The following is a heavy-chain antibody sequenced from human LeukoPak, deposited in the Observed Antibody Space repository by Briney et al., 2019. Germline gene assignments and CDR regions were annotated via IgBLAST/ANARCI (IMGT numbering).Heavy chain of an antibody. CDR2: ISGSGGST. Sequence: GGSLRLSCAASGFTFSSYAMSWVRQAPGKGLEWVSAISGSGGSTYYADSVKGRFTISRDNSKNTLYLQMNSLRAEDTAVYYCAKGSRSWYTRGGSNLDYWGQGTLVTVSP. CDR1: GFTFSSYA. J-gene: IGHJ4*02. D-gene: IGHD6-13*01. V-gene: IGHV3-23*01. CDR3: AKGSRSWYTRGGSNLDY.